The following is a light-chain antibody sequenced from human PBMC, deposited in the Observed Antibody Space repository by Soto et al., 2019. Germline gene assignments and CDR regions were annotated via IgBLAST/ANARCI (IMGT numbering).Light chain of an antibody. V-gene: IGKV1-39*01. J-gene: IGKJ1*01. Sequence: DIQMTQSPSARSASVVYIVAVTCRASQSISSYLNWYQQKPGKAPKLLIYAASSLQSGVPSRFSGSGSGTDFTLTISSLQPEDFATYYCQQSYSTAWTFGQGTKVDIK. CDR3: QQSYSTAWT. CDR2: AAS. CDR1: QSISSY.